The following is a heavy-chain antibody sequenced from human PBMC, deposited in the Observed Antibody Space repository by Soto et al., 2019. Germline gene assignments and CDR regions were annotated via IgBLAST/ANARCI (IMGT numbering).Heavy chain of an antibody. J-gene: IGHJ6*02. CDR2: TYYRSKWYN. D-gene: IGHD3-16*02. CDR1: GDSVSNNSAA. CDR3: ARDNQGYLDNGMDV. V-gene: IGHV6-1*01. Sequence: SQTLSLTCAISGDSVSNNSAAWNWIRQSTSRGLEWLGRTYYRSKWYNDYAVSMKSRIIINPDTSKNQFTLQLNSLTPADTAVYFCARDNQGYLDNGMDVWGQGTTVTVSS.